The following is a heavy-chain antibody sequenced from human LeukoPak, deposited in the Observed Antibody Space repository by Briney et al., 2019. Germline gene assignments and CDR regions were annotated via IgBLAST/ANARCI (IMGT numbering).Heavy chain of an antibody. J-gene: IGHJ6*02. CDR3: ARRAPFIAVAGSNYYYGMDV. CDR2: INHSGST. D-gene: IGHD6-19*01. Sequence: NPSETLSLTCAVYGGSFSGYYWSWIRQPPGKGLEWIGEINHSGSTNYNPSLKSRVTISVDTSKNQFSLKLSSVTAADTAVYYCARRAPFIAVAGSNYYYGMDVWGQGTTVTVSS. V-gene: IGHV4-34*01. CDR1: GGSFSGYY.